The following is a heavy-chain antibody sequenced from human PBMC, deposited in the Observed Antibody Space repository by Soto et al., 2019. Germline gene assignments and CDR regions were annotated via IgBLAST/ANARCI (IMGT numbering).Heavy chain of an antibody. CDR2: IYDSGST. CDR3: ARALTSHVDY. D-gene: IGHD2-2*01. Sequence: PSETLSLTCTVSGSAISSYYWSLIRQPPGKGLEWIGSIYDSGSTNYNPSLQSRVTISVDRSKNQFSLRLSSVTAADTAVYYCARALTSHVDYWGQGTLVTVSS. J-gene: IGHJ4*02. CDR1: GSAISSYY. V-gene: IGHV4-59*01.